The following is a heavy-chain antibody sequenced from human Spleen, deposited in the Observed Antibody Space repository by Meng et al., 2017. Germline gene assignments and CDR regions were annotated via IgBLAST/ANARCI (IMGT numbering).Heavy chain of an antibody. CDR2: ISSSSSYI. CDR3: AREGGNGGSSSMDV. CDR1: GFTFSSYS. D-gene: IGHD1-26*01. Sequence: GESLKISCAASGFTFSSYSMNWVRQAPGKGLEWVSSISSSSSYIYYADSVKGRFTVSRDNSKNTLYLQMNSLRLEDTAVYYCAREGGNGGSSSMDVWGQGTTVTVSS. J-gene: IGHJ6*02. V-gene: IGHV3-21*01.